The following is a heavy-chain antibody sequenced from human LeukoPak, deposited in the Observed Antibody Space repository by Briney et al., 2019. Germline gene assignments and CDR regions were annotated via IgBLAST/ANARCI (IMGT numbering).Heavy chain of an antibody. J-gene: IGHJ3*02. CDR3: ARLSSGYDVGDAFDI. Sequence: PGGSLRLSCAASGFTFSSYSMNWVRQAPGKGLEWVSSISSSSSYIYYADSVKGRFTISRDNAKNSLYLQMNSLRAEDTAVYYCARLSSGYDVGDAFDIWGQGTMVTVSS. CDR1: GFTFSSYS. D-gene: IGHD3-22*01. CDR2: ISSSSSYI. V-gene: IGHV3-21*01.